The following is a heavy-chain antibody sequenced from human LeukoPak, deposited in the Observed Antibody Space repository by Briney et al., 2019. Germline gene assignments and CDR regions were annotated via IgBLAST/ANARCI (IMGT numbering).Heavy chain of an antibody. V-gene: IGHV3-23*01. Sequence: GGSLRLSCSASGFTFRNFAISWVRQAPGKGLEWVSSIGGGDTHYADSVKGRFTISRDDSRGTVDLQMSSLRAEDTAVYYCAKDGQSFNSMYDYFDSWGQGTLVTVSS. CDR2: IGGGDT. CDR1: GFTFRNFA. J-gene: IGHJ4*02. CDR3: AKDGQSFNSMYDYFDS. D-gene: IGHD2-8*01.